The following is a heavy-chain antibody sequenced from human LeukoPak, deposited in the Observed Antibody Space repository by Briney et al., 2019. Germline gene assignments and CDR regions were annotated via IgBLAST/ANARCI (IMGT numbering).Heavy chain of an antibody. CDR2: ISSSSSYT. J-gene: IGHJ6*04. V-gene: IGHV3-11*06. Sequence: PGGSLRLSCAASGFTFSGYYMSWIRQAPGKGLEWVSYISSSSSYTNYADSVKGRFTISRDNAKNSLYLQMNSLRAEDTAVYYCARGSECSGGSCYPVGYYYYYGMDVWGKGTTVTVSS. CDR3: ARGSECSGGSCYPVGYYYYYGMDV. D-gene: IGHD2-15*01. CDR1: GFTFSGYY.